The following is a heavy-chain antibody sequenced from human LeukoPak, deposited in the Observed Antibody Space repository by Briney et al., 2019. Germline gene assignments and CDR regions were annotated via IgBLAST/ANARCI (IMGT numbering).Heavy chain of an antibody. CDR3: ARAIRIQLWLQFDP. D-gene: IGHD5-18*01. CDR2: ISSSSSTI. J-gene: IGHJ5*02. CDR1: GFTFSSYS. Sequence: GGSLRLSCAASGFTFSSYSMNWVRQAPGKGLEWVSYISSSSSTIYYADSVKGRFTISRDNAKNSLYLQMNSLRAEDTAVYYCARAIRIQLWLQFDPWGQGTLVTVSS. V-gene: IGHV3-48*04.